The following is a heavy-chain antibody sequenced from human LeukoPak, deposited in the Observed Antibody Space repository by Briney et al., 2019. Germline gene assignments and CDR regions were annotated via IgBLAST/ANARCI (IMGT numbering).Heavy chain of an antibody. V-gene: IGHV4-39*01. CDR2: IYYSGST. J-gene: IGHJ1*01. CDR3: ASPFTKVRGVIGLFQH. CDR1: GGSISSSSYY. Sequence: SETLSLTCTVSGGSISSSSYYWGWIRQPPGKGLEWIGSIYYSGSTYYNPSLKSRVTISVDTSKNQFSLKLSSVTAADTAVYYCASPFTKVRGVIGLFQHWGQGTLVTVSS. D-gene: IGHD3-10*01.